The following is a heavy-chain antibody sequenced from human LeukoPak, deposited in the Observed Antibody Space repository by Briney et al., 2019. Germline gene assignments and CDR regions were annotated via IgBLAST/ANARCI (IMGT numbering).Heavy chain of an antibody. J-gene: IGHJ4*02. CDR1: GFTFSSYG. CDR2: IWYDGSNK. V-gene: IGHV3-33*06. Sequence: QPGRSLRLSCAASGFTFSSYGMHWVRQAPGKGLEWVAVIWYDGSNKYYADSVKGRFTISRDNSKNTLYLQMNSLRAEDTAVYYCAKDLDTAMVLYYFDYWGQGTLVTVSS. D-gene: IGHD5-18*01. CDR3: AKDLDTAMVLYYFDY.